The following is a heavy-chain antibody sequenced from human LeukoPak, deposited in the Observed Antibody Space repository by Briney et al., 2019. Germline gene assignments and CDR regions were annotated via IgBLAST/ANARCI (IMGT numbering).Heavy chain of an antibody. D-gene: IGHD3-22*01. J-gene: IGHJ6*03. Sequence: SETLSLTCTVSGGSISSYYWSWLRQPPGKGLEWIGYIYYSGSTNYNPSLKSRVTISVDTSKNQFSLKLSSVTAADTAVYYCARLYYYDSSGPHYYMDVWGKGITVTVSS. V-gene: IGHV4-59*08. CDR1: GGSISSYY. CDR3: ARLYYYDSSGPHYYMDV. CDR2: IYYSGST.